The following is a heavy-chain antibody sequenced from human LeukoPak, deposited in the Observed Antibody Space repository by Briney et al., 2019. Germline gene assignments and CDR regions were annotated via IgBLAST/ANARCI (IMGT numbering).Heavy chain of an antibody. V-gene: IGHV3-30*03. D-gene: IGHD3-22*01. J-gene: IGHJ4*02. Sequence: GGSLRLSCAASGFTFSSYGMHWVRQAPGKGLEWVAVISYDGCNKYYADSVKGRFTISRDNSKNTLYLQMNSLRAEDTAVYYCARARGIVVAYFDYWGQGTPVTVSS. CDR3: ARARGIVVAYFDY. CDR2: ISYDGCNK. CDR1: GFTFSSYG.